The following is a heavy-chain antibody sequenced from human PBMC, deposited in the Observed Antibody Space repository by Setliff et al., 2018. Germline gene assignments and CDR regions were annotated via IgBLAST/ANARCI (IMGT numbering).Heavy chain of an antibody. J-gene: IGHJ4*02. Sequence: PGGSLRLSCAASGFTLSSYWMHWVRQAPGKGLVWVSRINSDGSTTNYADSVKGRFTISRDNAKNTLYLQMNSLRGEDTAVYYCTNWNPPGFWGQGTLVTVSS. V-gene: IGHV3-74*01. D-gene: IGHD1-20*01. CDR3: TNWNPPGF. CDR1: GFTLSSYW. CDR2: INSDGSTT.